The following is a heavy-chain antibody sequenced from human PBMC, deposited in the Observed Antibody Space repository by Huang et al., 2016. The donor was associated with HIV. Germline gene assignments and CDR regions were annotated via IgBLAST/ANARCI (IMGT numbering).Heavy chain of an antibody. D-gene: IGHD3-10*01. CDR3: ARHREGPVAYYSGWGSHLNYMDV. CDR1: GGSIRSSDYH. Sequence: QLLLQESGPGLVKPSEALALTCAVSGGSIRSSDYHWGWIRQPPGKGLEWIGSIYYKGSTHYMPSLKSRVTIAVETSRNLFFLNLTSMTAADTAVYYCARHREGPVAYYSGWGSHLNYMDVWGRGRTVGVSS. CDR2: IYYKGST. J-gene: IGHJ6*03. V-gene: IGHV4-39*01.